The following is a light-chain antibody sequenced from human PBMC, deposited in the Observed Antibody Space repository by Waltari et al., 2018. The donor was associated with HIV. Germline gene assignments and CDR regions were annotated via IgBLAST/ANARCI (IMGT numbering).Light chain of an antibody. V-gene: IGLV2-14*01. CDR1: SSDVGGYNY. CDR2: DVT. J-gene: IGLJ2*01. CDR3: SSYTSSSTLEVV. Sequence: QSALNQPASVSGSPGQSITISCTGTSSDVGGYNYVSWYQQYPGTAAKLMIYDVTTRPSGVSKRFSGSKSGDTASLTISGLQAEDEADYYCSSYTSSSTLEVVFGGGTKLTVL.